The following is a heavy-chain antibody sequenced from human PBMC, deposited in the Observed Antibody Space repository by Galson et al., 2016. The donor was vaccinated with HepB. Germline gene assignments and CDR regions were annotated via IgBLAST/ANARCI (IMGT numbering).Heavy chain of an antibody. CDR2: IRRKAYGGTT. Sequence: SLRLSCAASGFTFGDYAMSWFRQAPGKGLEWVGFIRRKAYGGTTEYGASVKGRFTISRDDSKSIAYLHMNSLKTEDTAVYYCTADCSSTSCYDHYYYHHGMDVWGQGTTVTVSS. CDR1: GFTFGDYA. J-gene: IGHJ6*02. CDR3: TADCSSTSCYDHYYYHHGMDV. V-gene: IGHV3-49*03. D-gene: IGHD2-2*01.